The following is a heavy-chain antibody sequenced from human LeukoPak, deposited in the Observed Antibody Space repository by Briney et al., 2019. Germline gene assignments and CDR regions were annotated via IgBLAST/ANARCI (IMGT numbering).Heavy chain of an antibody. CDR2: INWNGGST. J-gene: IGHJ4*02. Sequence: PGGSLRLSCAASGFTFDGYGMDWVRQAPGKGLEWVSGINWNGGSTGYVDSVKGRFTIYRDNAKNLLYLQMNSLRVEDTALYYCARDGYGYSYDYWGQGTLVTVSS. CDR1: GFTFDGYG. D-gene: IGHD5-18*01. CDR3: ARDGYGYSYDY. V-gene: IGHV3-20*04.